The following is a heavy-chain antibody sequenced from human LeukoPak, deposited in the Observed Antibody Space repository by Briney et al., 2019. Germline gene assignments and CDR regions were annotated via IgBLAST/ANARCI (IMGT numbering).Heavy chain of an antibody. CDR2: INPKDGGT. J-gene: IGHJ4*02. V-gene: IGHV1-2*02. Sequence: AAVKVSCKASGYTLTDYYLHWVRQAPGQGLEWMGWINPKDGGTNYAQKFRGRVTMTTDTSITTAYMDLNSLRSDDTAVYYCARESPYSSSWFDDWGQGTLVTVFS. CDR3: ARESPYSSSWFDD. CDR1: GYTLTDYY. D-gene: IGHD6-13*01.